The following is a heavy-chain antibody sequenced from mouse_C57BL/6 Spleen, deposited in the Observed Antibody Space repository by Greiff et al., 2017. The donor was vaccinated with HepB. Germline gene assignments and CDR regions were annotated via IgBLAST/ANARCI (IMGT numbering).Heavy chain of an antibody. D-gene: IGHD4-1*01. CDR3: VRGTGTYYFDY. V-gene: IGHV10-3*01. Sequence: VQLKQSGGGLVQPKGSLKLSCAASGFTFNTYAMHWVRQAPGKGLEWVAGIRSKSSNDATYYADSVKERFTISRDYSQSMLYLQMNNLNTADTAMYCCVRGTGTYYFDYWGQGTTLTVSS. CDR1: GFTFNTYA. CDR2: IRSKSSNDAT. J-gene: IGHJ2*01.